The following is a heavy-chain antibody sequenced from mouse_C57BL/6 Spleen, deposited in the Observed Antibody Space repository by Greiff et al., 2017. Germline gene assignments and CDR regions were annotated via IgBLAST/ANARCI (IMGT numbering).Heavy chain of an antibody. Sequence: VQLKQSGTVLARPGASVKMSCKTSGYTFTSYWMHWVKQRPGQGLEWIGAIYPGNSDTSYNQKFKGKAKLTAVTSASTAYMELSSLTNEDSAVYYCTKGGIYDGYYKDAMDYWGQGTSVTVSS. D-gene: IGHD2-3*01. V-gene: IGHV1-5*01. CDR3: TKGGIYDGYYKDAMDY. CDR1: GYTFTSYW. J-gene: IGHJ4*01. CDR2: IYPGNSDT.